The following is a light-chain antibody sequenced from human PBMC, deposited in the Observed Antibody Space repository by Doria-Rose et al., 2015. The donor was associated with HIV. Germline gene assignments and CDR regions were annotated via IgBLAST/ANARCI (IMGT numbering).Light chain of an antibody. J-gene: IGLJ3*02. CDR2: QVG. V-gene: IGLV2-14*01. CDR1: TSDVGGYDY. Sequence: QPVLTQPASVSGSPGQSITISCTGTTSDVGGYDYLSWYQHHPGKAPKLMIYQVGNRPSGVSNRFSGSKSGNTASLTISGLQAEDEADYYCSSYTSSSTWVFGGGT. CDR3: SSYTSSSTWV.